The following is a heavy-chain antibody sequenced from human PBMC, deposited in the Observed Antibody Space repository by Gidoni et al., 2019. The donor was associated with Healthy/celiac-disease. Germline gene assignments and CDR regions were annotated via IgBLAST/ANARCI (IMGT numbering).Heavy chain of an antibody. V-gene: IGHV4-61*02. D-gene: IGHD4-4*01. Sequence: QVQLQESGPGLVKPSQTLSLTCTVSGVAISSGSYYWSWIRQPAGKGLEWIGRIYTSGSTNYNPSLKSRVTISVDTSKNQFSLKLSSVTAADTAVYYCARDDFYSNFVYWGQGTLVTVSS. CDR2: IYTSGST. CDR3: ARDDFYSNFVY. J-gene: IGHJ4*02. CDR1: GVAISSGSYY.